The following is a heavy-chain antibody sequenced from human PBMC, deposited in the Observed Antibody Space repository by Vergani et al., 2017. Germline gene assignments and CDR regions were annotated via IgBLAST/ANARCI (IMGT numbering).Heavy chain of an antibody. V-gene: IGHV3-43*01. J-gene: IGHJ4*02. CDR2: ISWDGGST. CDR1: GFTFDDYT. Sequence: EVQLVESGGVVVQPGGSLRLSCAASGFTFDDYTMHWVRQAPGKGLEWVSLISWDGGSTYYADSVKGRFTISRDNSKNSLYLQMNSLRTEDTALYYCANDSIVGDNYGMGYYFDYWGQGTLVTVSS. D-gene: IGHD5-18*01. CDR3: ANDSIVGDNYGMGYYFDY.